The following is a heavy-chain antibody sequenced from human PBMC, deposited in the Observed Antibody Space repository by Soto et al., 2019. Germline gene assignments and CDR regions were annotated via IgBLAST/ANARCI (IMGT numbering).Heavy chain of an antibody. D-gene: IGHD1-7*01. V-gene: IGHV1-18*01. CDR3: ARDPRKNWNYQLLISNAFDI. CDR1: GYTFTSYG. J-gene: IGHJ3*02. CDR2: ISPYNGNT. Sequence: GASVKVSCKASGYTFTSYGISWVRQAPGQGLEWMGWISPYNGNTNYAQKLQGRVTMTTDTSTSTAYLELRSLRSDDTAVYYCARDPRKNWNYQLLISNAFDIWGQGTMVTVSS.